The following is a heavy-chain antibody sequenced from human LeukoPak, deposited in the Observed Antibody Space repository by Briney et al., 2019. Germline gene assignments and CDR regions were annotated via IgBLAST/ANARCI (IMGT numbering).Heavy chain of an antibody. J-gene: IGHJ4*02. V-gene: IGHV1-2*02. D-gene: IGHD3-22*01. CDR3: ARALSTMIVVVITGGFDY. CDR2: INPNSGGT. CDR1: GYTFTGDY. Sequence: ASVKVSCKASGYTFTGDYVHWVRQAPGQGLEWMGWINPNSGGTNYAQKFQGRVTMTRDTSISTAYMELSRLRSDDTAVYYCARALSTMIVVVITGGFDYWGQGTLVTVSS.